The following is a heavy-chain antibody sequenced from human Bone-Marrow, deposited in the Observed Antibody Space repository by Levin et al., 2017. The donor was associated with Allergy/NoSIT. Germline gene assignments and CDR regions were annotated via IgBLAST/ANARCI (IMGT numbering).Heavy chain of an antibody. CDR3: ARVLKYYDSSGYYYGRDAFDI. V-gene: IGHV1-8*01. D-gene: IGHD3-22*01. CDR2: MNPDSGNT. Sequence: ASVKVSCKASGYTFTSYDIDWVRQATGQGLEWMGWMNPDSGNTGYTQKFQGRVTMTRNTSISTAYMELSSLRSEDTAVYYCARVLKYYDSSGYYYGRDAFDIWGQGTMVTVSS. CDR1: GYTFTSYD. J-gene: IGHJ3*02.